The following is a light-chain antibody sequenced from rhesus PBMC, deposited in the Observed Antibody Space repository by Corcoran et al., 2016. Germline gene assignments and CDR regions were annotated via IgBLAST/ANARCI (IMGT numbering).Light chain of an antibody. CDR1: QGISSW. CDR2: KAS. Sequence: DIQMTQSPSSLSASVGDTVTITCRASQGISSWLAWYQQKPGKAPKLLIYKASSLQSGVPSRFSGSGSGTDFTLTISRLQSEDFATYYCQQYSSRYSFGQGTKVEIK. J-gene: IGKJ2*01. V-gene: IGKV1-22*01. CDR3: QQYSSRYS.